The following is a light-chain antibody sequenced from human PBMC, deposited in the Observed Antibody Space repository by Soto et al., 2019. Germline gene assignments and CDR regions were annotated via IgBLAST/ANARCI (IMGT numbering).Light chain of an antibody. CDR2: DVS. CDR1: SSDVGGYNY. J-gene: IGLJ2*01. Sequence: QSVLTQPASVSGSPGQSITISCTGTSSDVGGYNYVSWYQQHPGKAPKLMMYDVSNRPSVASNRFSGSKSGNTASLTSSVLQAEDEADYYCSSYTSSSTPVVFGGGTKFTVL. V-gene: IGLV2-14*01. CDR3: SSYTSSSTPVV.